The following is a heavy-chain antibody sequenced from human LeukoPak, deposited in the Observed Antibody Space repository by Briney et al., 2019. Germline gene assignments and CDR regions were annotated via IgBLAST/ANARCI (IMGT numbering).Heavy chain of an antibody. V-gene: IGHV3-53*01. D-gene: IGHD1-26*01. Sequence: GGSLRLSCAASGFTVSSNYMSWVRQAPGKGLEWVSVIYSGGSTYYADSVKGRFTISRDNSKNTLYLQMNSLRAEDTAVYYCARGVGVSGSSFDYWGQGTLVTVSS. J-gene: IGHJ4*02. CDR3: ARGVGVSGSSFDY. CDR2: IYSGGST. CDR1: GFTVSSNY.